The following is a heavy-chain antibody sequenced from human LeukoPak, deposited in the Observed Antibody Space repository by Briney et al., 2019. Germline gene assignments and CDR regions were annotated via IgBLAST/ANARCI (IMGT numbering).Heavy chain of an antibody. J-gene: IGHJ4*02. D-gene: IGHD3-16*02. CDR1: GYTFTSYY. Sequence: ASVKVSCKASGYTFTSYYMHWVRQAPGQGLEWMGWISAYNGNTNYAQKLQGRVTMTTDTSTSTAYMELRSLRSDDTAVYYCARYAEDYVWGSYRFFDYWGQGTLVTVSS. CDR3: ARYAEDYVWGSYRFFDY. CDR2: ISAYNGNT. V-gene: IGHV1-18*04.